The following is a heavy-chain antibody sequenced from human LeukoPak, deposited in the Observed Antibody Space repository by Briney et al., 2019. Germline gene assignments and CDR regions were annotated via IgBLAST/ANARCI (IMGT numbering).Heavy chain of an antibody. J-gene: IGHJ5*02. CDR3: ATGYSSKDWFDP. Sequence: ASVKVSCKVSGYTLTELFMHWVRQAPGKGLEWRGGFDPEDGETIYAQKFQGRVTMTEDTSTDTAYMELSSLRSEDTAVYYCATGYSSKDWFDPWGQGTLVTVSS. D-gene: IGHD6-19*01. CDR1: GYTLTELF. V-gene: IGHV1-24*01. CDR2: FDPEDGET.